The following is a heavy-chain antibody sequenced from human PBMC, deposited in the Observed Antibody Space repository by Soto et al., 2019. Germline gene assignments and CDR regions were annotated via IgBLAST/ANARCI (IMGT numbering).Heavy chain of an antibody. J-gene: IGHJ6*02. V-gene: IGHV4-59*01. CDR1: GGSISSYY. CDR3: ARDLWGYCGADCYPLDV. CDR2: MYNTGST. Sequence: SETLSLTCTVSGGSISSYYWSWIRQPPGKGLEWIGYMYNTGSTIYNPSLKSRVTISVDTSKNQFSLKLNSVTAADTAVYYCARDLWGYCGADCYPLDVWGQGTTVTVS. D-gene: IGHD2-21*02.